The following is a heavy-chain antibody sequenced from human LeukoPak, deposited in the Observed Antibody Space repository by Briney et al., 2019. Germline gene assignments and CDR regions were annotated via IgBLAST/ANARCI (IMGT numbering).Heavy chain of an antibody. Sequence: SVKVSCKASVGTFSSYAISWVRQAPGQRLEWMGGIIPIFGTANYAQKFQGRVTITADESTSRAYMELSSLRSEDTAVYYCARVRSGYYLNWFDPWGQGTLVTVSS. CDR3: ARVRSGYYLNWFDP. J-gene: IGHJ5*02. CDR1: VGTFSSYA. D-gene: IGHD3-22*01. V-gene: IGHV1-69*13. CDR2: IIPIFGTA.